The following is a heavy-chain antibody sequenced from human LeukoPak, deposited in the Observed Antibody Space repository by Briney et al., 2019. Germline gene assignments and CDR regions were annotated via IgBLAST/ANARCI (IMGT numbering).Heavy chain of an antibody. J-gene: IGHJ4*02. V-gene: IGHV3-21*01. CDR3: AREDSSGYDYFDY. Sequence: PGGSLRLSCVASGFTFNAFGMHWVRQAPGKGLEWVSSISSSSSYIYYADSVKGRFTISRDNSKNTLYLQMNSLRAEDTAVYYCAREDSSGYDYFDYWGQGTLVTVSS. CDR1: GFTFNAFG. CDR2: ISSSSSYI. D-gene: IGHD3-22*01.